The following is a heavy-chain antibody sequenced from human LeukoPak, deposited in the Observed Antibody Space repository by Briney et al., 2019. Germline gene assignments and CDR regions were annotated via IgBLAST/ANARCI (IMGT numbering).Heavy chain of an antibody. J-gene: IGHJ5*02. Sequence: GGSLRLSCAASGFTFSSYSMNWVRQAPGKGLEWVSSISNNSTYIYYADSVKGRFTISRDNAKNSLYLRMNSLRVEDTALYYCARDENWFDPWGQGTLVTVSS. CDR3: ARDENWFDP. V-gene: IGHV3-21*01. CDR1: GFTFSSYS. CDR2: ISNNSTYI.